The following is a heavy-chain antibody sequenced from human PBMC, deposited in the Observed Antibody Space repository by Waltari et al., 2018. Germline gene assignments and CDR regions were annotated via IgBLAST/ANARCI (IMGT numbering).Heavy chain of an antibody. D-gene: IGHD2-15*01. CDR1: GGSFSGYY. J-gene: IGHJ6*03. CDR3: ARRETYCSGGSCPYYMDV. Sequence: QVQLQQWGAGLLKPSETLSLTCAVYGGSFSGYYWSWIRQPPGKGLEWIGEINHSGSTNYNPSLKSRVTISVDTSKNQFSLKLSSVTAADTAVYYCARRETYCSGGSCPYYMDVWGKGTTVTVSS. CDR2: INHSGST. V-gene: IGHV4-34*01.